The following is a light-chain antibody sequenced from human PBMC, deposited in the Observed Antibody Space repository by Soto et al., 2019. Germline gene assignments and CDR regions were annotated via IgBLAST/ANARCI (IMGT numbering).Light chain of an antibody. CDR2: RAS. V-gene: IGKV1-5*03. J-gene: IGKJ1*01. CDR3: QQYNNYWT. Sequence: DIQVTQTPPTLSASVGDTVTITCRASQSVNSWLAWYQQKSGKAPKLLIYRASRLESGVPSRFSGSGSDTEFTLTISILQPDDFATYYCQQYNNYWTFGQGTKVEVK. CDR1: QSVNSW.